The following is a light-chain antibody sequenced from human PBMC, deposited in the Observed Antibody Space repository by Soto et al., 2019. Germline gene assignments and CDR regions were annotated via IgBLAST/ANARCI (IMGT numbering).Light chain of an antibody. CDR1: SSDVGAYKY. CDR2: DVS. V-gene: IGLV2-14*01. J-gene: IGLJ2*01. CDR3: SSYTTTNFVI. Sequence: QSALTQPASVSGSPGQSITISCTGTSSDVGAYKYVSWYKQLPGKAPKLMIYDVSNRPSGVSNRFSGSKSGNTASLTISGLQAEDEADYYCSSYTTTNFVIFGGGTKLTVL.